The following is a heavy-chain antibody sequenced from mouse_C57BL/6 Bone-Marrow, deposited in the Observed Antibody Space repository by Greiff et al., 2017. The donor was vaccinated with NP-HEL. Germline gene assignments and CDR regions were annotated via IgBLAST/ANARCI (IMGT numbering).Heavy chain of an antibody. CDR1: GYTFTDYY. J-gene: IGHJ4*01. CDR3: ARESILRYLSYYAMDY. Sequence: VQRVESGPELVKPGASVKISCKASGYTFTDYYINWVKQRPGQGLEWIGWIFPGSGSTYYNEKFKGKATLTVDKSSSTAYMLLSSLTSEDSAVYFCARESILRYLSYYAMDYWGQGTSVTVSS. V-gene: IGHV1-75*01. CDR2: IFPGSGST. D-gene: IGHD1-1*01.